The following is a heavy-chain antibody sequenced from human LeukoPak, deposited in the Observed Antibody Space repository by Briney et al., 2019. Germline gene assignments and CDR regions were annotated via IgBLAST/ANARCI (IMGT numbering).Heavy chain of an antibody. CDR2: IYYSGST. V-gene: IGHV4-39*01. D-gene: IGHD3-22*01. CDR3: ARQGTKAYDSSGYYYGY. Sequence: SETLSLTCTVSGGSISSSSYYWGWIRQPPGKGLEWIGSIYYSGSTYYNPSLKSRVTISVDTSKNQFSLKLSSVTAADTAVYYCARQGTKAYDSSGYYYGYWGQGTLVTVSS. J-gene: IGHJ4*02. CDR1: GGSISSSSYY.